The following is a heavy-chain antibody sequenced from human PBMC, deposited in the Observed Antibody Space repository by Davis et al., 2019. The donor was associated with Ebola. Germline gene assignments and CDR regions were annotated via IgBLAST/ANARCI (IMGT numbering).Heavy chain of an antibody. J-gene: IGHJ4*02. D-gene: IGHD3-10*01. CDR2: INHSGST. V-gene: IGHV4-34*01. Sequence: SETLSLTCAVYGGSFSGYYWSWIRQPPGKGLEWIGEINHSGSTYYNPSLKSRVTISVDTSKNQFSLKLSSVTAADTAVYYCARLRGGSGRHRPDYWGQGTLVTVSS. CDR3: ARLRGGSGRHRPDY. CDR1: GGSFSGYY.